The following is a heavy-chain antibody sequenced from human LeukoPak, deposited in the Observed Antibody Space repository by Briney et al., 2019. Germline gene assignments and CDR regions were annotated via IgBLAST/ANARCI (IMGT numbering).Heavy chain of an antibody. D-gene: IGHD3-9*01. Sequence: SETLSLTCIVSGRSIRSSSYFWGWIRQPPGKGLEWIGSIYYNGNTYYNPSLKSRVTISVDTSKNQFSLKLSSVTAADTAVYYCASDYLYYDILTGYPQYFQHWGQGTLVTVSS. V-gene: IGHV4-39*07. CDR1: GRSIRSSSYF. CDR2: IYYNGNT. J-gene: IGHJ1*01. CDR3: ASDYLYYDILTGYPQYFQH.